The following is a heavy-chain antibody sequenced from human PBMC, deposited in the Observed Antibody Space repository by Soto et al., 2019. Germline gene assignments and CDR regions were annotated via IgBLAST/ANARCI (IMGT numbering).Heavy chain of an antibody. Sequence: ASVKVSCKASGYTFTSYGISWVRQAPGQGLEWMGWISAYNGNTNYAQKFQGRVTITRDTSASTAYMELSSLRSEDTAVYYCARGRHIVVVTAKFDYWGQGTMVTVSS. CDR2: ISAYNGNT. J-gene: IGHJ4*02. D-gene: IGHD2-21*02. CDR1: GYTFTSYG. V-gene: IGHV1-18*01. CDR3: ARGRHIVVVTAKFDY.